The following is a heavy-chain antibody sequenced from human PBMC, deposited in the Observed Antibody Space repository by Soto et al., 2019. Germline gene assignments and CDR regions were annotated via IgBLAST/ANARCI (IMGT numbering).Heavy chain of an antibody. CDR1: GCSISSGGYY. V-gene: IGHV4-31*03. J-gene: IGHJ6*03. CDR2: IYYSGST. D-gene: IGHD4-17*01. CDR3: ARVPKSYGDYYYYYMDV. Sequence: SETLSLTCTVSGCSISSGGYYLSWIRQHPGKGLEWIGYIYYSGSTYYNPSLKSRVTISVDTSKNQFSLKLSSMTAADTAVYYCARVPKSYGDYYYYYMDVWGKGTTVTVSS.